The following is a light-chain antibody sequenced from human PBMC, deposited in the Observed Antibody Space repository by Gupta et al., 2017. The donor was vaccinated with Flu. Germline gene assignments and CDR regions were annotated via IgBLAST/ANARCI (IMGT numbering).Light chain of an antibody. Sequence: DIQMTQSPSSLSASVGDRVTITCRASQGINSYLAWFQQKPGKAPESLIYDASTVQSGVPSRFSGSGSGTDFILTISSLQAEDSATYYCQQYKIYPITFGGGTKVEIK. J-gene: IGKJ4*01. CDR1: QGINSY. CDR2: DAS. CDR3: QQYKIYPIT. V-gene: IGKV1-16*01.